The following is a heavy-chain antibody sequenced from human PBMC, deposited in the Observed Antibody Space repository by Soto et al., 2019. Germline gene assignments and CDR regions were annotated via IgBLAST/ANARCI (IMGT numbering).Heavy chain of an antibody. CDR2: IYYSGSA. Sequence: QVQLQESGPGLVKPSETLSLTCTVSGVSVISHYWSWIRQPPGRGLEWIGYIYYSGSAKYNPSLNSRVTISEDTSKNQVSLKLSSVTAADTAVYYCPTTIDHGWFDPWGQRTLVTLSS. D-gene: IGHD3-9*01. V-gene: IGHV4-59*02. CDR3: PTTIDHGWFDP. CDR1: GVSVISHY. J-gene: IGHJ5*02.